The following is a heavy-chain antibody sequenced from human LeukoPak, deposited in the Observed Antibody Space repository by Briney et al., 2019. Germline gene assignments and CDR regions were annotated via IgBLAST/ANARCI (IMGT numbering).Heavy chain of an antibody. J-gene: IGHJ4*02. CDR3: ARDPGYCSSTSCYAFDY. D-gene: IGHD2-2*01. CDR2: IIPIFGTA. Sequence: SVKVSCKSSGGTFSSYAISWVRQAPGQGLEWMGGIIPIFGTANYAQKFQGRVTITADESTSTAYMELSSLRSEDTAVYYCARDPGYCSSTSCYAFDYWGQGTLVTVSS. V-gene: IGHV1-69*01. CDR1: GGTFSSYA.